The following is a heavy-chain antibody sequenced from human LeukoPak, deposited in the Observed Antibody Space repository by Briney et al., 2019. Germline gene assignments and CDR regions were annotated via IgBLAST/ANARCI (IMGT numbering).Heavy chain of an antibody. CDR1: GFTFSSYW. Sequence: GGSLRLSCTASGFTFSSYWMHWVRQAPGKGLVWVSRINSDGGSTSYADSVKGRFTISRDNAKNSLYLQMNSLRAEDTAVYYCARGGAAAALRWGQGTLVTVSS. V-gene: IGHV3-74*01. CDR3: ARGGAAAALR. J-gene: IGHJ1*01. CDR2: INSDGGST. D-gene: IGHD6-13*01.